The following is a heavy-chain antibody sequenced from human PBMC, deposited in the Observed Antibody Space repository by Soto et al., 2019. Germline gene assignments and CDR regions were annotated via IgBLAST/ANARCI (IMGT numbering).Heavy chain of an antibody. CDR1: GFTFTRYS. CDR2: ISSTTNYI. CDR3: ARESEDLTSNFDY. V-gene: IGHV3-21*06. Sequence: LRLSCAASGFTFTRYSMNWVRQAPGKGLEWVSSISSTTNYIYYGDSMKGRFTISRDDAKNSLYLEMNSLRAEDTAVYYCARESEDLTSNFDYWGQGTLVTVSS. J-gene: IGHJ4*02.